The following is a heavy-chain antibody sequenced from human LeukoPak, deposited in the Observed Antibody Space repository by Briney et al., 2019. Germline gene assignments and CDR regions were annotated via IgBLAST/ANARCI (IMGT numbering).Heavy chain of an antibody. Sequence: AAVKVSCKASGGTFSIYAISWVRQAPGQGLEWMGGIIPIFGTANYAQKFQGRVTITADKSTSTAYMELSSLRSEDTAVYYCAREAVVAATPYYFDYWGQGTLVTVSS. CDR1: GGTFSIYA. CDR3: AREAVVAATPYYFDY. V-gene: IGHV1-69*06. CDR2: IIPIFGTA. J-gene: IGHJ4*02. D-gene: IGHD2-15*01.